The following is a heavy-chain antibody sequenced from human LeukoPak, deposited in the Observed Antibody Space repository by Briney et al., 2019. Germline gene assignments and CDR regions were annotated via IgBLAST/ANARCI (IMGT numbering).Heavy chain of an antibody. CDR1: GGSINSYY. J-gene: IGHJ5*02. D-gene: IGHD4-17*01. V-gene: IGHV4-4*09. CDR3: ARHGDYNWFDP. CDR2: IYTSGST. Sequence: SSETLSLTCTVSGGSINSYYWSWIRQPPGKGLEWIGYIYTSGSTNYNPSLKSRVTISVDTSKNQFSLKLSSVTAADTAVYYCARHGDYNWFDPWGQGTLVTVSS.